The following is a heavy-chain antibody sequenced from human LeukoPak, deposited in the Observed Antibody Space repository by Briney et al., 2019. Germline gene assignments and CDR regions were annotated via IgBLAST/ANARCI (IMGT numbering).Heavy chain of an antibody. CDR1: GYTLTSYD. CDR3: ARQPTAAAGTGHENWFDP. V-gene: IGHV1-8*01. J-gene: IGHJ5*02. CDR2: MNPNSGNT. Sequence: VASVKVSCKASGYTLTSYDINWVRQATGQGLEWMGWMNPNSGNTGYAQKFQGRVTMTRNTSISTAYMELSSLRSEDTAVYYCARQPTAAAGTGHENWFDPWGQGTLVTVSS. D-gene: IGHD6-13*01.